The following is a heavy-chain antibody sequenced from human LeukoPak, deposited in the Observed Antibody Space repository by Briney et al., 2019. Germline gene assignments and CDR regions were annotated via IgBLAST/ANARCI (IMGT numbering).Heavy chain of an antibody. Sequence: SQTLSLTCAISGDSFSSNSAAWSWLRQSPSRGLEWLGTTYDRSKWYNDYAVSVKSRITINPDTSKNQFSLQLNSVTPEDTAVYYCARDPRTPAFDFWGQGTLVTVSS. CDR1: GDSFSSNSAA. J-gene: IGHJ4*02. D-gene: IGHD1-14*01. V-gene: IGHV6-1*01. CDR3: ARDPRTPAFDF. CDR2: TYDRSKWYN.